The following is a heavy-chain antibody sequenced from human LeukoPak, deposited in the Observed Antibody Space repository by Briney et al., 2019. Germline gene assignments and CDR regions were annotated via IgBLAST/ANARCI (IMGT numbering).Heavy chain of an antibody. J-gene: IGHJ3*02. CDR3: ARERVTTTAFDI. CDR1: GFXFSSYS. Sequence: GGSLRLSCAASGFXFSSYSINWVRQAPGKGLEWVSSISNSGIHMFYADSVKGRFTMSRDNGKNSLYLQMNSLRAEDTAVYYCARERVTTTAFDIWGQGTMVTVSS. D-gene: IGHD5-12*01. V-gene: IGHV3-21*01. CDR2: ISNSGIHM.